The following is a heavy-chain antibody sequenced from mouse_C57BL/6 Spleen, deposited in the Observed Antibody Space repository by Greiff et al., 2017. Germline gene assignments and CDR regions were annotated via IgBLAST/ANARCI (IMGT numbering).Heavy chain of an antibody. V-gene: IGHV1-55*01. J-gene: IGHJ1*03. CDR2: IYPGSGRT. Sequence: VQLQQPGAELVKPGASVKMSCKASGYTFPSYWITWVKQGPGQGLEWIGDIYPGSGRTNYNEKLKSKATLTVDTSASTAYMQLSSLTSEDSAVYYCAREGGYFDVWGTGTTVTVSS. CDR1: GYTFPSYW. CDR3: AREGGYFDV.